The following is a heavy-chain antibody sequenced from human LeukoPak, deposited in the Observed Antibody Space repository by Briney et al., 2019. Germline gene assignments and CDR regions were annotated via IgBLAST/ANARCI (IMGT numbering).Heavy chain of an antibody. V-gene: IGHV3-48*03. D-gene: IGHD6-13*01. CDR1: GFTFSSYE. CDR3: ASAYTSSWYGANDAFDL. J-gene: IGHJ3*01. Sequence: GGSLRLSCAASGFTFSSYEMNWARQAPGKGLEWVSYIDGTDNNIYYADSVKGRFTISRDNAKNSLYLQMNSLRAEDTAICYCASAYTSSWYGANDAFDLWGQGTMVTVSS. CDR2: IDGTDNNI.